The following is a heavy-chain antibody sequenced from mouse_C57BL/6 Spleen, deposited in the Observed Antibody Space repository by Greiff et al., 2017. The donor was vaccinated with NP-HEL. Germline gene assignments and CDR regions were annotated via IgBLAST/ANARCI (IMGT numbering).Heavy chain of an antibody. V-gene: IGHV5-6*01. CDR2: ISSGGSYT. CDR3: ARHGGYDSYYFDY. Sequence: EVKLVESGGDLVKPGGSLKLSCAASGFTFSSYGMSWVRQTPDKRLEWVATISSGGSYTYYPDSVKGRFTISRDNAKNTLYLQMSSLKSEDTAMYYCARHGGYDSYYFDYWGQGTTLTVSS. J-gene: IGHJ2*01. CDR1: GFTFSSYG. D-gene: IGHD2-4*01.